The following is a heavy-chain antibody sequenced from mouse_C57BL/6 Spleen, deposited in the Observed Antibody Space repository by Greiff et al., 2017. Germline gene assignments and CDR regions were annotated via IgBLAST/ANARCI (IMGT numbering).Heavy chain of an antibody. J-gene: IGHJ4*01. CDR3: ARGVAGDY. Sequence: QVQLQQSGAELVKPGASVKISCKASGYAFSSYWMNWVKQRPGKGLEWIGQIYPGDGDTNYNGKFKGKATVTADKSSSTTYMQLSSRTSEASAVYFCARGVAGDYWGKGTSVTVSS. CDR2: IYPGDGDT. V-gene: IGHV1-80*01. D-gene: IGHD1-1*02. CDR1: GYAFSSYW.